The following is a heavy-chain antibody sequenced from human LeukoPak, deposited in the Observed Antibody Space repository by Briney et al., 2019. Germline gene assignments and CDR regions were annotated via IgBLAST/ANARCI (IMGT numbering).Heavy chain of an antibody. Sequence: GTSLRLSCGVSGFSIGNHGMHWIRQASDKGLEWVAMISHDGGAKYYGDSVKGRLTTSRDNSDNTLYLQMNSLRVEDTAVYYCARDWGSSGWYNWFDPWGQGILVTVSS. V-gene: IGHV3-30*03. D-gene: IGHD3-16*01. CDR2: ISHDGGAK. CDR3: ARDWGSSGWYNWFDP. J-gene: IGHJ5*02. CDR1: GFSIGNHG.